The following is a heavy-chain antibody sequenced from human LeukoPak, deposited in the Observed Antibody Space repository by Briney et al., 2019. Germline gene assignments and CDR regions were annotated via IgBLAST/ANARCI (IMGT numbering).Heavy chain of an antibody. CDR2: INHSGST. CDR3: ARKGPKVTIFGVVNRKTYMDV. CDR1: GGSFSGYY. D-gene: IGHD3-3*01. V-gene: IGHV4-34*01. Sequence: SETLPLTCAVYGGSFSGYYWSWIRQPPGKGLEWIGEINHSGSTNYNPSLKSRVTISVVTSKNQFSLKLSSVTGADTAVYYCARKGPKVTIFGVVNRKTYMDVWGKGTTVTVSS. J-gene: IGHJ6*03.